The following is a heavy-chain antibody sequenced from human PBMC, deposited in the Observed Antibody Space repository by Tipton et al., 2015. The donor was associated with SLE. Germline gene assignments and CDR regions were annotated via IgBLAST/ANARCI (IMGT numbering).Heavy chain of an antibody. CDR1: DYTFISYG. D-gene: IGHD3-10*01. V-gene: IGHV1-18*01. J-gene: IGHJ5*02. Sequence: QLVQSGAEVKKPGESLKISCKHPDYTFISYGISWVRQAPGQGLEWMGWISAYNGNTNYAQKLQGRVTMTTDTSTSTAYMELRSLRSDDTAVYYCARDGLLWFGEFVFDPWGQGTLVTVSS. CDR2: ISAYNGNT. CDR3: ARDGLLWFGEFVFDP.